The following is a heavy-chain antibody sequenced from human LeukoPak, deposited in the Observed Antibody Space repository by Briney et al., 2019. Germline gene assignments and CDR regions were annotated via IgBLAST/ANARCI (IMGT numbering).Heavy chain of an antibody. Sequence: GASVKLSCKASGYTFTSYGINWVRQAPGQGLEWMGWISAYNKRNYAQKFQGRVTMTTDTSTSTAYMELGNLRSDDTAVYYCARVSAPPDYGDYVSENWFDPWGQGTLVTVSS. CDR2: ISAYNKR. CDR1: GYTFTSYG. J-gene: IGHJ5*02. CDR3: ARVSAPPDYGDYVSENWFDP. D-gene: IGHD4-17*01. V-gene: IGHV1-18*01.